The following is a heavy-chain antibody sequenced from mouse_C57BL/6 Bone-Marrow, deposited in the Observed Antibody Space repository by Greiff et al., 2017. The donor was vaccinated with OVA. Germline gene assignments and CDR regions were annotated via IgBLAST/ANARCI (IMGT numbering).Heavy chain of an antibody. D-gene: IGHD2-3*01. CDR1: GYTFTDYY. J-gene: IGHJ2*01. V-gene: IGHV1-26*01. Sequence: EVQLQQSGPELVKPGASVTISCKASGYTFTDYYMNWVKQSHGKSLEWIGDINPNNGGTSYNQKFKGKATLTVDKSSSTAYMELRSLTSEDSAVYYCARGDINGYYNFDYWGQGTTLTVSS. CDR3: ARGDINGYYNFDY. CDR2: INPNNGGT.